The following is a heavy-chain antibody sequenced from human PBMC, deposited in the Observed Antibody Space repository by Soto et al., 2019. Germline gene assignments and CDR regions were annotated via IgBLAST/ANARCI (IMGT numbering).Heavy chain of an antibody. CDR2: IYYSGST. V-gene: IGHV4-59*01. CDR1: GGFISSYY. J-gene: IGHJ4*02. D-gene: IGHD4-4*01. Sequence: SETLSLTCTVSGGFISSYYWSWIRQPPGKGLEWIAYIYYSGSTNYNPSLKSRVTMSVDTSKNQFSLKLTSVTAADTAVYYCARDQDGYSRFDYWGQGTLVTVSS. CDR3: ARDQDGYSRFDY.